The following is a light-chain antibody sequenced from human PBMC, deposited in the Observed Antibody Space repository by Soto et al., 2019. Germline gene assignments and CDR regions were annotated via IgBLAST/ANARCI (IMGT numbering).Light chain of an antibody. Sequence: DIQMTQSPASLSASVGDRVTITCRASQSISSFLNWYQQKPGKAPKFLIYATSSVQSDVPSRFSCSGSGTDFTLTINSLQPEDFATYFCQQSFDTPFTFGQGTKLEIK. CDR2: ATS. J-gene: IGKJ2*01. V-gene: IGKV1-39*01. CDR1: QSISSF. CDR3: QQSFDTPFT.